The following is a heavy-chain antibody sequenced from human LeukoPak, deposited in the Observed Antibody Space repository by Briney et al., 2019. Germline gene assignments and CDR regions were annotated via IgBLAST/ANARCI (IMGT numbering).Heavy chain of an antibody. D-gene: IGHD3-22*01. CDR2: ISSSSSTI. J-gene: IGHJ4*02. CDR3: AREGVSTVTSILVVISFDY. V-gene: IGHV3-48*04. CDR1: GFAFSSYS. Sequence: GGSLRLSCAASGFAFSSYSMNWVRQVPGKGLEWVSYISSSSSTIYYADSVKGRFTISRDNAKNSLYLQMNSLRPEDTAIYYCAREGVSTVTSILVVISFDYWGQGALVTVSS.